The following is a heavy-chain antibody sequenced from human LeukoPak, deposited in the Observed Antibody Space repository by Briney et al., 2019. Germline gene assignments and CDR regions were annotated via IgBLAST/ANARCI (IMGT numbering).Heavy chain of an antibody. J-gene: IGHJ1*01. D-gene: IGHD6-19*01. CDR2: VDPEDGET. Sequence: ASVKVSCKVSGYTFTDYYMHWVQQAPGKGLEWMGLVDPEDGETIYAEKFQGRVTITADTSTDTAYMELSSLRSEDTAVYYCATDQFSSGWRRGEYFQHWGQGTLVTVSS. V-gene: IGHV1-69-2*01. CDR3: ATDQFSSGWRRGEYFQH. CDR1: GYTFTDYY.